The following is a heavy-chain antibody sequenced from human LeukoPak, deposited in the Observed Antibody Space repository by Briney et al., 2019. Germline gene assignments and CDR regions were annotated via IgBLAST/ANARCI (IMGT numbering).Heavy chain of an antibody. D-gene: IGHD3-9*01. CDR1: GYSFTSYW. V-gene: IGHV5-51*01. J-gene: IGHJ4*02. CDR2: ISPGGSDT. Sequence: GESLKISCKGSGYSFTSYWIGWVRQMPGEGLEWMGIISPGGSDTRYSPSFQGQVTISADKSISAAYLQWSSLKASDTAMYYCARLATGYPFDYWGQGTLVTVSP. CDR3: ARLATGYPFDY.